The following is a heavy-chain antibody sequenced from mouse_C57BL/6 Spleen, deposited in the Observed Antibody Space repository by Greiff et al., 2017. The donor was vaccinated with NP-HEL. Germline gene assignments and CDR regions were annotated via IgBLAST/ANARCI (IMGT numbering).Heavy chain of an antibody. D-gene: IGHD1-1*01. CDR1: GYSFTGYY. V-gene: IGHV1-42*01. CDR2: INPSTGGT. J-gene: IGHJ2*01. CDR3: ARRGLITTVVPFDY. Sequence: EVQLQQSGPELVKPGASVKISCKASGYSFTGYYMNWVKQSPEKSLEWIGEINPSTGGTTYNQKFKAKATLTVDKSSSTAYMQLKSLTSEDSAVYYCARRGLITTVVPFDYWGQGTTLTVSS.